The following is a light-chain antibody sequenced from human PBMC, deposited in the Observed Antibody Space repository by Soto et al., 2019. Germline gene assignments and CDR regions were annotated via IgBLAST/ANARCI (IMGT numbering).Light chain of an antibody. Sequence: QSALTQPASVFGSPGQSITFSCTGTSSDVGGYNFVSWYQQHPGKAPKLMIYEVSSRPSGVSNRFSGSRSGNTASLTISGLQAEDEADYYCSSYTDSSNYVFGTGTKLTVL. CDR1: SSDVGGYNF. CDR3: SSYTDSSNYV. J-gene: IGLJ1*01. CDR2: EVS. V-gene: IGLV2-14*03.